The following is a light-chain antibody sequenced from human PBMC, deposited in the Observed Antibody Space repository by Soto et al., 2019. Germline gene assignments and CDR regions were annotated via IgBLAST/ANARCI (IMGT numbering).Light chain of an antibody. CDR1: SSDVGSYNY. CDR2: EVS. CDR3: SSYTSATTLV. J-gene: IGLJ2*01. Sequence: QSVLTQPASVSGSPGQSITISCTGASSDVGSYNYVSWYQQHPGKAPKLMIYEVSNRPSGVSNRFSGSKSGITASLTISGLQAEDEADYYCSSYTSATTLVFGGGTKVTVL. V-gene: IGLV2-14*01.